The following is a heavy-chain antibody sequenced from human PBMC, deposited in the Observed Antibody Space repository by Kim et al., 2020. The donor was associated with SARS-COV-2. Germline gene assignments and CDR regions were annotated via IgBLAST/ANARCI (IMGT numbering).Heavy chain of an antibody. CDR2: IKQDGSEK. Sequence: GGSLRLSCAASGFTFSSYWMSWVRQAPGKGLEWVANIKQDGSEKYYVDSVKGRFTISRDNAKNSLYLQMNSLRAEDTAVYYCARDEYSSGWYNWFDPWGQGTLVTVSS. CDR3: ARDEYSSGWYNWFDP. J-gene: IGHJ5*02. CDR1: GFTFSSYW. V-gene: IGHV3-7*03. D-gene: IGHD6-19*01.